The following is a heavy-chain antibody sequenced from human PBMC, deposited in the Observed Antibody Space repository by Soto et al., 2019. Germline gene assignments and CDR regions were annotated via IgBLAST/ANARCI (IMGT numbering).Heavy chain of an antibody. CDR2: IIPILGRA. J-gene: IGHJ4*02. V-gene: IGHV1-69*08. CDR1: GGSVSSYT. D-gene: IGHD4-4*01. CDR3: EVDSGYSHSAFEF. Sequence: QVQLVQSGAEVKKPGSSVKVSCKASGGSVSSYTLSWVRQAPGQGLEWMGRIIPILGRANYAQKFQGRVTITADKSTRTAYMELISLRSEATAVYFCEVDSGYSHSAFEFWGQGTLVTVSS.